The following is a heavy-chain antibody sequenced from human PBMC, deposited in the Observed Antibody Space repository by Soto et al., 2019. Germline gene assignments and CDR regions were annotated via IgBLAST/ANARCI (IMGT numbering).Heavy chain of an antibody. D-gene: IGHD4-17*01. Sequence: GGSLRLSCAASGFSFSTYGMGWVRQPPGKGLEWVSGISGSGGDTYYADSVKGRFTISRDNSKNTLYLRMNSLRAEDTAVYYCARVRDYGDYVFAFDIWGQGTMVTV. CDR3: ARVRDYGDYVFAFDI. CDR1: GFSFSTYG. V-gene: IGHV3-23*01. CDR2: ISGSGGDT. J-gene: IGHJ3*02.